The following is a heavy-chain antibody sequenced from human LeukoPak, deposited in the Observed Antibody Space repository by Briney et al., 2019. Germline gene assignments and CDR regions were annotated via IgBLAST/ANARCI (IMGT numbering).Heavy chain of an antibody. V-gene: IGHV3-23*01. CDR3: AKGASYYDMWRRSGRYYFDY. D-gene: IGHD3-22*01. Sequence: HPGGSLRLSCAASGFTFSSYAMSWVRQAPGKGLEWVSAISGSGGSTYYADSVKGRFTISRDNSKNTLYLQMNSLRAEDTAVYYCAKGASYYDMWRRSGRYYFDYWGQGTLVTVSS. J-gene: IGHJ4*02. CDR2: ISGSGGST. CDR1: GFTFSSYA.